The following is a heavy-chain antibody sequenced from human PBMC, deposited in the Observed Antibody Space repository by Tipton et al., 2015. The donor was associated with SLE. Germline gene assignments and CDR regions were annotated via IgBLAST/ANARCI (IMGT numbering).Heavy chain of an antibody. J-gene: IGHJ4*02. CDR1: GFTFSSYA. D-gene: IGHD5-18*01. V-gene: IGHV3-30*04. CDR3: AREVDTAMALGY. Sequence: SLRLSCAASGFTFSSYAMHWVRQAPGKGLEWVAVISYDGSNKYYADSVKGRFTISRDNSKNTLYLQMNSLRAEDTAVYYCAREVDTAMALGYWGQGTLVTVSS. CDR2: ISYDGSNK.